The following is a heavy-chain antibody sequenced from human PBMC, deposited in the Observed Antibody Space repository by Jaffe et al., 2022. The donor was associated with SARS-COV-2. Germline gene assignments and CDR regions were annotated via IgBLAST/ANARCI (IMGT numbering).Heavy chain of an antibody. D-gene: IGHD3-10*01. Sequence: EVQLVESGGGLVKPGGSLRLSCAASGFTFSSYSMNWVRQAPGKGLEWVSSISSSSSYIYYADSVKGRFTISRDNAKNSLYLQMNSLRAEDTAVYYCARLVRGVMGGGSAGYWGQGTLVTVSS. CDR2: ISSSSSYI. CDR1: GFTFSSYS. V-gene: IGHV3-21*01. CDR3: ARLVRGVMGGGSAGY. J-gene: IGHJ4*02.